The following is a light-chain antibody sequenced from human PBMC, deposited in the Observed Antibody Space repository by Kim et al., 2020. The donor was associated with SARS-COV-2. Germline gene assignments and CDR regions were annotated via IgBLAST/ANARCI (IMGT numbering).Light chain of an antibody. CDR3: ESWDSGLSGGV. Sequence: GQKVTISCSGSSSNIGQNYVSWYQHFPGTAPKLLIYDNNKRTSGIPDRFSASKSGTSATLAITGLQTGDEADYYCESWDSGLSGGVFGGGTQLTVL. J-gene: IGLJ3*02. CDR1: SSNIGQNY. CDR2: DNN. V-gene: IGLV1-51*01.